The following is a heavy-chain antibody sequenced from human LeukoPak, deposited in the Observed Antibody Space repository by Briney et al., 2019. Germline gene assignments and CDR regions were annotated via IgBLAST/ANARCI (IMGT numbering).Heavy chain of an antibody. CDR2: ISSSGFTI. J-gene: IGHJ2*01. D-gene: IGHD4-17*01. CDR1: GFTFSDYY. Sequence: GGSLRLSCAASGFTFSDYYMSWIRQAPGKGLEWVSCISSSGFTIYCADSLKGRFTISRDNAKKSLYLQMDSLRVDDTALYYCAREVTMLTSDYYFDLWGRGTLVTVSS. CDR3: AREVTMLTSDYYFDL. V-gene: IGHV3-11*04.